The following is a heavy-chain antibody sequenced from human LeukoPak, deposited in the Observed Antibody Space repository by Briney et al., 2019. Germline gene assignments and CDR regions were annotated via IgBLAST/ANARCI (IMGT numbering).Heavy chain of an antibody. Sequence: PGGSLRLSCSASGFTFSRYAMHWVRQAPGKGLEYVSAISSNGGSTYYADSVKGRFTISRDNSRNTLHLQMSSRRVEDTAVYYCVKDSSSGSYFDYWGQGTLVTVSS. D-gene: IGHD3-10*01. CDR3: VKDSSSGSYFDY. CDR1: GFTFSRYA. CDR2: ISSNGGST. J-gene: IGHJ4*02. V-gene: IGHV3-64D*06.